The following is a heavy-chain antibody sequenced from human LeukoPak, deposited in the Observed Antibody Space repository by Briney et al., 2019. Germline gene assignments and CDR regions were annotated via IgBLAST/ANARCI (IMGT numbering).Heavy chain of an antibody. CDR2: IWYDGSNK. J-gene: IGHJ4*02. V-gene: IGHV3-33*01. CDR1: GFTFSSYG. CDR3: ARDKRGYSGYDPVGDY. Sequence: GRSLRLSCAASGFTFSSYGMHWVRQAPGKGLEWVAVIWYDGSNKYYADSVEGRFTISRDNSKNTLYLQMNSLRAEDTAVYYCARDKRGYSGYDPVGDYWGQGTLVTVSS. D-gene: IGHD5-12*01.